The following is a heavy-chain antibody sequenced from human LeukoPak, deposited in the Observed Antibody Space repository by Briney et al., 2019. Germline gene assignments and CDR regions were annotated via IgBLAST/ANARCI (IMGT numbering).Heavy chain of an antibody. J-gene: IGHJ5*02. Sequence: GGSLRLSCAVSGFTFSSYEMNWVRQAPGKGLEWVSYISSSGFNIYYADSVKGRFTISRDSAKNSLYLQMNSLRAEDTAVYYCARRKDFRNWFDPWGQGTLVTVSS. CDR1: GFTFSSYE. V-gene: IGHV3-48*03. CDR3: ARRKDFRNWFDP. CDR2: ISSSGFNI. D-gene: IGHD1-14*01.